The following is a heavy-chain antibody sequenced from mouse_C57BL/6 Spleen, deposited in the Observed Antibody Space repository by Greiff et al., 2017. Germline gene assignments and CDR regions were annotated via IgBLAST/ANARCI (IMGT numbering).Heavy chain of an antibody. CDR2: IYPGSGNT. CDR3: ARFDYDGCFDY. J-gene: IGHJ2*01. Sequence: VQLQQSGAELVRPGASVKLSCKASGYTFTDYYINWVKQRPGQGLEWIARIYPGSGNTYYNEKFKGKATLTAEKSSSTAYMQLSSLTSEDSAVYFCARFDYDGCFDYWGQGTTLTVSS. V-gene: IGHV1-76*01. CDR1: GYTFTDYY. D-gene: IGHD2-4*01.